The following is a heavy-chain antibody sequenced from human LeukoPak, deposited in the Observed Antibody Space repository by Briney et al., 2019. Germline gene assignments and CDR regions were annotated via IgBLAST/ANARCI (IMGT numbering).Heavy chain of an antibody. V-gene: IGHV3-30*02. D-gene: IGHD2-15*01. CDR1: GFTFSSYG. Sequence: AGGSLRLSCAASGFTFSSYGMHWVRQAPGKGLEWVAFIRYDGSNKYYADSVKGRFTISRDNSKNTLYLQMNSLRAEDTAVYYCAKVKDLDGGSYDYWGQGTLVTVSS. CDR3: AKVKDLDGGSYDY. J-gene: IGHJ4*02. CDR2: IRYDGSNK.